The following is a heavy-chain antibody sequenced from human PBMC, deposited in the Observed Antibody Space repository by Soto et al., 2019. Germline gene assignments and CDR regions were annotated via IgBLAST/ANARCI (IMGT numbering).Heavy chain of an antibody. J-gene: IGHJ6*02. CDR3: ARVVRGHYGMDV. V-gene: IGHV4-34*01. Sequence: PSETLSLTCAVYGGSFSGYYWSWIRQPPGKGLEWIGEINHSGSTNYNPSLKSRVTISVDTSKNQFYLKLSSVTAADTAEYYCARVVRGHYGMDVCGPRTMVTVFS. CDR1: GGSFSGYY. CDR2: INHSGST. D-gene: IGHD3-10*01.